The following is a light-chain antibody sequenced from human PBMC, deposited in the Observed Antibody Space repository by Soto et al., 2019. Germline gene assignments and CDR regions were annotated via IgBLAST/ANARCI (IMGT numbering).Light chain of an antibody. Sequence: EIVLTQSPATLSVSPGERATLFCRASQSISSKLAWYHQKPGQAPRLLIYDTSITATGIPARFSGSGAGTDYTLTIRSLEPEDFAVYYCQQRNSWPPTFTFGQGTRRE. CDR3: QQRNSWPPTFT. CDR2: DTS. V-gene: IGKV3-11*01. CDR1: QSISSK. J-gene: IGKJ5*01.